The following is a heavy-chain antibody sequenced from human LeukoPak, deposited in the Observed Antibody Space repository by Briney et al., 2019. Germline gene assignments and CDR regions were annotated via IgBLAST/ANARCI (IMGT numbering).Heavy chain of an antibody. CDR2: IRSKAYGGTT. V-gene: IGHV3-49*04. D-gene: IGHD6-13*01. CDR3: TRDEEEAAAGTRYYYYGMDV. J-gene: IGHJ6*02. Sequence: PGGSLRLSCTASGFTFGDYAMSWVRQAPGKGLEWVGFIRSKAYGGTTEYAASVKGRFTISRDDSKSIAYLQMNSLKTEDTAVYYCTRDEEEAAAGTRYYYYGMDVWGQGTTVTVSS. CDR1: GFTFGDYA.